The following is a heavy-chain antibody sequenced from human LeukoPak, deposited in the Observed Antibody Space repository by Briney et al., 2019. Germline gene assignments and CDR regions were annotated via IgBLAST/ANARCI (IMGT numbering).Heavy chain of an antibody. Sequence: GGPLRLSCAASGFTFSSYSMNWVRQAPGKGLEWVSYISSSSSTIYYADSVKGRYTISRDNAKNSLYLQMNSLRAEDTAVYYCARDQYSRMVAAPFDYWGQGTLVTVSS. J-gene: IGHJ4*02. CDR2: ISSSSSTI. V-gene: IGHV3-48*01. CDR3: ARDQYSRMVAAPFDY. D-gene: IGHD2-15*01. CDR1: GFTFSSYS.